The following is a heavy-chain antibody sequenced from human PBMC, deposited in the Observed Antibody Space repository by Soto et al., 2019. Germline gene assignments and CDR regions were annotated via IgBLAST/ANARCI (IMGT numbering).Heavy chain of an antibody. CDR2: IYYSGST. CDR3: ARGGDLHSYYYGMDV. V-gene: IGHV4-59*01. D-gene: IGHD3-16*01. CDR1: GGSISSYY. Sequence: SETLSLTCTVSGGSISSYYWSWIRQPPGKGLEWIGYIYYSGSTNYNPSLKSRVTISVDTSKNQFSLELSSVTAADTAVYYCARGGDLHSYYYGMDVWGQGTTVTVS. J-gene: IGHJ6*02.